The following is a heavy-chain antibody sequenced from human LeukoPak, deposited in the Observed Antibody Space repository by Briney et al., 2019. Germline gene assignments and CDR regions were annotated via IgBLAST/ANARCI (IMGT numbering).Heavy chain of an antibody. CDR3: ARSSGRSPYYFDY. D-gene: IGHD6-19*01. Sequence: SVKVSCKASGGTFTSYAISWVRQAPGLGPEWMGGIIPIFGTANYAQKFQGRVTITADESTSTAYMELSSLRSEDTAVYYCARSSGRSPYYFDYWGQGTLVTVSS. J-gene: IGHJ4*02. CDR2: IIPIFGTA. CDR1: GGTFTSYA. V-gene: IGHV1-69*01.